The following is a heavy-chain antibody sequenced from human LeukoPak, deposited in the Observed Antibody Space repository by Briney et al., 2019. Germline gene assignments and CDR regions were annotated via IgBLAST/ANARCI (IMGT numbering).Heavy chain of an antibody. D-gene: IGHD1-26*01. CDR2: ISSSSSYI. Sequence: PGGSLRLACAASGFTFSSYSMNWVRQAPGKGLEWVSSISSSSSYIYYADSVKGRFTISRDNAKNSLYLQMNSLRAEDTAVYYCARDPYSGTCGDTYYYYMDVWGKGTTVTISS. CDR1: GFTFSSYS. V-gene: IGHV3-21*01. CDR3: ARDPYSGTCGDTYYYYMDV. J-gene: IGHJ6*03.